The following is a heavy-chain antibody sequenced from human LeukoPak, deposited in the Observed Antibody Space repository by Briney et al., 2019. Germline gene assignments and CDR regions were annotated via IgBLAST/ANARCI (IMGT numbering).Heavy chain of an antibody. Sequence: GAPVKVSCKASGGTFSSYAISWVRQAPGQGLEWMGGIIPIFGTANYAQKFQGRVTITTDESTSTAYMELSSLRSEDTAVYYCARGPTQPRENWFDPWGQGTLVTVSS. CDR2: IIPIFGTA. D-gene: IGHD5-18*01. CDR3: ARGPTQPRENWFDP. V-gene: IGHV1-69*05. J-gene: IGHJ5*02. CDR1: GGTFSSYA.